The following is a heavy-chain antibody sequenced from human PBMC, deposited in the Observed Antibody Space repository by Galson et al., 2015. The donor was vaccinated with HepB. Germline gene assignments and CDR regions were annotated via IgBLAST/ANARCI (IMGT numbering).Heavy chain of an antibody. V-gene: IGHV3-30*18. J-gene: IGHJ6*02. Sequence: SLRLSCAASEFTFSSYGMHWVRQAPGKGLEWVALISYDGRHKTYADSVKGRFSISRDNSKNTLYLQMHSLRAEDTAVYYCAKDFAWSSLDGMDVWGQGTTVTVSS. CDR1: EFTFSSYG. D-gene: IGHD3-9*01. CDR3: AKDFAWSSLDGMDV. CDR2: ISYDGRHK.